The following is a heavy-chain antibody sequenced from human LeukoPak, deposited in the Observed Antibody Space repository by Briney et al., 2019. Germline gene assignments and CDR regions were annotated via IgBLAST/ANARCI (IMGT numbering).Heavy chain of an antibody. J-gene: IGHJ4*02. Sequence: PGGSLRLSCAASGFTFSSYAMSWVRQAPGKGLEWVSDITDSGGTTYYADSVKGRFTISRDNSKNTLYLQMNRLRAEDTAVYYCASSSWFIFDYCGQGTLATVSS. V-gene: IGHV3-23*01. CDR2: ITDSGGTT. CDR1: GFTFSSYA. CDR3: ASSSWFIFDY. D-gene: IGHD6-13*01.